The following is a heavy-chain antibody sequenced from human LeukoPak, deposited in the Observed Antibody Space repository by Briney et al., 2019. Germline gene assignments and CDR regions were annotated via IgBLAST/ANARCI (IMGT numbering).Heavy chain of an antibody. CDR3: TTVISYYDSSGYPDAFDI. Sequence: GGSLRLSCAASGFTFSNAWMSWVRQAPGKGLEWVGRIKSKTDGGTTDYAAPVKGRFTISRDDSKNTLYLQMNSLKTEDTAVYYCTTVISYYDSSGYPDAFDIWGQGTMVTVSS. CDR1: GFTFSNAW. J-gene: IGHJ3*02. CDR2: IKSKTDGGTT. V-gene: IGHV3-15*01. D-gene: IGHD3-22*01.